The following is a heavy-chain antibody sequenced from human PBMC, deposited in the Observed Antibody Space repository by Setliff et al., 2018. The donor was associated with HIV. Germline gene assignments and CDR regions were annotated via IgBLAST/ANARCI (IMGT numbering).Heavy chain of an antibody. V-gene: IGHV3-23*01. CDR3: ARSRAAGFDY. CDR1: GFTFSSYA. D-gene: IGHD6-13*01. Sequence: PGGSLRLSCAASGFTFSSYAMSWVRQTPEKGLEWASIITSGGSTYYADSAKGRFIISRDNSQNTLYLQMNSLRADDTAVYYCARSRAAGFDYWGQGTLVTVSS. CDR2: ITSGGST. J-gene: IGHJ4*02.